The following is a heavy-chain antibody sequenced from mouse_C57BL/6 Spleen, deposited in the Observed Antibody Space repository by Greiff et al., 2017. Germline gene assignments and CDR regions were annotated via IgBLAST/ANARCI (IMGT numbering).Heavy chain of an antibody. D-gene: IGHD1-1*02. CDR2: INPGSGYT. J-gene: IGHJ3*01. CDR3: ARGWCNDWFAY. Sequence: VQLQQSGAGLVKPGASVKMSCTASGFTFSSYSMSWVKQRPEQGLEWIGTINPGSGYTNYTEKFKGKATITGDTASNTAYMQLSSLTSEDTAIYYCARGWCNDWFAYWGQGTLVTVSA. CDR1: GFTFSSYS. V-gene: IGHV1-55*01.